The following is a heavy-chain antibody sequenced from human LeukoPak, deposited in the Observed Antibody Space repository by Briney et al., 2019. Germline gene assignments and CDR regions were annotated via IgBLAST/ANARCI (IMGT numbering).Heavy chain of an antibody. J-gene: IGHJ5*02. D-gene: IGHD3-3*01. CDR3: ARGRRFLVQFDP. CDR1: GVSIATHY. CDR2: IYHSGTT. V-gene: IGHV4-59*11. Sequence: SETLSLTCNVSGVSIATHYWSWIRQSPGKGLEWIGYIYHSGTTNYNPSLKSRVTILIDTSKNEFSLRLTSVTAADTAVYYCARGRRFLVQFDPWGQGTLVTVSS.